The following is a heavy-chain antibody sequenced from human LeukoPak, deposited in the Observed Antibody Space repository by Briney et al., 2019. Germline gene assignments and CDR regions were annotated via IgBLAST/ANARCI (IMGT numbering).Heavy chain of an antibody. J-gene: IGHJ4*02. CDR3: ARAGYSYLDY. D-gene: IGHD5-18*01. Sequence: SETLSLTCTVSGYSISSGYYWGWIRQPPWKGLEWIGSIYHSGSTYYNPSLKSRVTISLDTSKNQFSLKVSSVTAADTAVYYCARAGYSYLDYWGQGTLVTVSS. V-gene: IGHV4-38-2*02. CDR1: GYSISSGYY. CDR2: IYHSGST.